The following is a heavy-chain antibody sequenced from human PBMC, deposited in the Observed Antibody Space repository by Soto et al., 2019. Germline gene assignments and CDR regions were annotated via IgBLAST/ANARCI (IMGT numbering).Heavy chain of an antibody. Sequence: ASVKVSCKASGYTFPGYYMHWVRQAPGQGLEWMGWISAYNGNTNYAQKLQGRVTMTTDTSTSTAYMELRSLRSDDTAVYYCARDPLNWNDTIFDYWGQGTLVTVSS. CDR3: ARDPLNWNDTIFDY. CDR1: GYTFPGYY. CDR2: ISAYNGNT. V-gene: IGHV1-18*04. D-gene: IGHD1-20*01. J-gene: IGHJ4*02.